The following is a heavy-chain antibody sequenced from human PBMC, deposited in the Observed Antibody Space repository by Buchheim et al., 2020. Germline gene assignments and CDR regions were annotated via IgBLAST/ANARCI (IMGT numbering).Heavy chain of an antibody. Sequence: QVQLQESGPGLVKPSQTLSLTCAVSGGSISSGGYSWSWIRQLPGKGLEWIGYIYYSGSTYYNPSLKSRVTISVDTSKNQFSLKLSSVTAADTAVYYCARGREYYYDSSGYPFFDYWGQGTL. CDR2: IYYSGST. CDR3: ARGREYYYDSSGYPFFDY. CDR1: GGSISSGGYS. V-gene: IGHV4-30-4*07. D-gene: IGHD3-22*01. J-gene: IGHJ4*02.